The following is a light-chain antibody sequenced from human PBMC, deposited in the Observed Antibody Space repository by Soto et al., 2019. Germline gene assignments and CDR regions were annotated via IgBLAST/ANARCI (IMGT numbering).Light chain of an antibody. CDR2: GAS. Sequence: EIVMSKSPATLSATQGERATLSCRASQIVRSNLAWYQQKPGQAPRLLIYGASSRATGIPDRFSGSGSGTDFTLTISRLEPEDVATYYCQEYNSVPISFCQGTRLENK. J-gene: IGKJ5*01. CDR3: QEYNSVPIS. V-gene: IGKV3D-15*01. CDR1: QIVRSN.